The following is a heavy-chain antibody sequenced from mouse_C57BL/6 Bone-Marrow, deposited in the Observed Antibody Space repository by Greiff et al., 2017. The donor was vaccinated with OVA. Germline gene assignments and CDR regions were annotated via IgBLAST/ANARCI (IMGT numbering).Heavy chain of an antibody. CDR3: ALIYYYGSSYAY. J-gene: IGHJ2*01. CDR1: GYPFTSYW. CDR2: INPSIGGT. Sequence: QVQLQQSGTDLVKPGASVKLSCKASGYPFTSYWMHWVKQRPGQGLEWIGNINPSIGGTNYNEKFKSKATLTVDKSSSTAYMQLSSMTSEDSAVYYCALIYYYGSSYAYWGQGTTLTVSS. V-gene: IGHV1-53*01. D-gene: IGHD1-1*01.